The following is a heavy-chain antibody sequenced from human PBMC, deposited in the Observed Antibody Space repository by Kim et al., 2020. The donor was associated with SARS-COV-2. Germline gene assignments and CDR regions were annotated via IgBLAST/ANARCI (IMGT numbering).Heavy chain of an antibody. CDR1: GFTFSSYA. CDR3: ARISSGSYRGYFDY. Sequence: GGSLRLSCAASGFTFSSYAMHWVRQAPGKGLEWVAVISYDGSNNYYADSVKGRFTISRDNSKNTLYLQMNSLRAEDTAVYYCARISSGSYRGYFDYWGQG. D-gene: IGHD1-26*01. J-gene: IGHJ4*02. CDR2: ISYDGSNN. V-gene: IGHV3-30-3*01.